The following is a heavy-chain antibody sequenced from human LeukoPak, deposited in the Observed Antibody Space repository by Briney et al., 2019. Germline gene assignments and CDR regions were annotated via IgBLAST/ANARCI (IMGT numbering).Heavy chain of an antibody. J-gene: IGHJ6*03. CDR1: GFTFSDYY. CDR2: ISSSGSTI. Sequence: GGSLRLSCAASGFTFSDYYMSWIRQAPGPGRKWVSYISSSGSTIYYADSVKGRFTISRDNAKNSLYLQMNSLRAEDTAVYYCAREGGYYYYYMDVWGKGTTVTVSS. D-gene: IGHD3-16*01. CDR3: AREGGYYYYYMDV. V-gene: IGHV3-11*01.